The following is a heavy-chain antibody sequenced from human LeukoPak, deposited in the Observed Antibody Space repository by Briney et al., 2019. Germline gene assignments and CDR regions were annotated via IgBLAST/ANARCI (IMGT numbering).Heavy chain of an antibody. CDR1: GFTFSSYG. J-gene: IGHJ4*02. D-gene: IGHD1-14*01. CDR3: AKRAESRSFDY. Sequence: GGSLRLSCVVSGFTFSSYGMSWVRQTPGKGLEWVSAISGSGGSTYYADSVKGRFTISRDNSKNTLYLQMNTLRAEDTAVYYCAKRAESRSFDYWGQGTLVTISS. V-gene: IGHV3-23*01. CDR2: ISGSGGST.